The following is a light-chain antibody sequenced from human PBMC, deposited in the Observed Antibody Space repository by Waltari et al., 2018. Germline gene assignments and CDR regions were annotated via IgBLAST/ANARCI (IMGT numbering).Light chain of an antibody. CDR1: SSNIGSNT. V-gene: IGLV1-44*01. J-gene: IGLJ3*02. Sequence: QSVLTQPPSASGTPGQRVTISCSGSSSNIGSNTVNWYQQVPGTAPKLLIYINNQRPSGVPDRFSGSKSGTSASLAISGLQSEDEADYSCAAWDDSLKAWVFGGGTKLTVL. CDR3: AAWDDSLKAWV. CDR2: INN.